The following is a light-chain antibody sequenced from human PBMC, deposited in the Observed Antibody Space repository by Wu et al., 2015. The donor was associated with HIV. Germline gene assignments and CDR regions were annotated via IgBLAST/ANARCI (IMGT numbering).Light chain of an antibody. Sequence: DIVLTQSPGTLSLSPGERATLSCRASQTVIGDYLAWYQQKPGQAPRLLIYDASSRAPGIPDRFSGGGSGTDFTLTVSRLEPGDFAVYYCQQYGDSPTFGQGTKVEIK. J-gene: IGKJ1*01. V-gene: IGKV3-20*01. CDR2: DAS. CDR3: QQYGDSPT. CDR1: QTVIGDY.